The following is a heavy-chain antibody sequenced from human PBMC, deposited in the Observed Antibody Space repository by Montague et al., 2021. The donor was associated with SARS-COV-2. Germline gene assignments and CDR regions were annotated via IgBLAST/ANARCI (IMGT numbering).Heavy chain of an antibody. CDR1: GASVTTGHYY. CDR3: ARVRGAALYFGEVGYYGMVV. V-gene: IGHV4-61*02. D-gene: IGHD3-10*01. Sequence: TLSLTCTGSGASVTTGHYYWSWIRQPAGKGLEWIGRVYPSGNTNYNPSLRSRVSISVDMSKSQISLKLSSVTAADTAVYYCARVRGAALYFGEVGYYGMVVWGQGTTVTVSS. J-gene: IGHJ6*02. CDR2: VYPSGNT.